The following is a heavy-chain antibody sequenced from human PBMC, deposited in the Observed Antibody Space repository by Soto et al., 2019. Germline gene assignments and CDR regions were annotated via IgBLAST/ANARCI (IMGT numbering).Heavy chain of an antibody. Sequence: ASVKVSCKASGYTFTSYGISWVRQAPGQGLEWMGWISAYNGNTNYAQKLQGRVTMTTDTSTSTAYMELRSLRSDDTAVYYCARDRRVAGHLFGSDFDYWGQGTLVTVSS. CDR3: ARDRRVAGHLFGSDFDY. J-gene: IGHJ4*02. CDR1: GYTFTSYG. D-gene: IGHD6-19*01. V-gene: IGHV1-18*01. CDR2: ISAYNGNT.